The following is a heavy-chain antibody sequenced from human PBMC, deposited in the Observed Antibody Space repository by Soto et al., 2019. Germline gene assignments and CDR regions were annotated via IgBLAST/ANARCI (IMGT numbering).Heavy chain of an antibody. CDR3: AREDDFWSGYYPYGMDV. Sequence: ASVKVSCKASGYTFTSYYMHWVRQAPGQGLEWMGIINPSGGSTSYAQKFQGRVTMTRDTSTSTVYTELSSLRSEDTAVYYCAREDDFWSGYYPYGMDVWGQGTTVTVSS. CDR1: GYTFTSYY. J-gene: IGHJ6*02. CDR2: INPSGGST. V-gene: IGHV1-46*01. D-gene: IGHD3-3*01.